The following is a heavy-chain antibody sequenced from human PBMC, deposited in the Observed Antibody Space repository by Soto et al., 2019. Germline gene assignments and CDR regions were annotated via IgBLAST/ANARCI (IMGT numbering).Heavy chain of an antibody. D-gene: IGHD3-16*01. Sequence: GGSLRLSCAASGFTFSSYAMHWVRQAPGKGLEWVAVISYDGSNKYYADSVKGRFTISRDNSKNTLYLQRNSLRAEDTAVYYCVRGWGGVRSDAFDIWGQGTMVTVSS. CDR2: ISYDGSNK. CDR3: VRGWGGVRSDAFDI. J-gene: IGHJ3*02. CDR1: GFTFSSYA. V-gene: IGHV3-30-3*01.